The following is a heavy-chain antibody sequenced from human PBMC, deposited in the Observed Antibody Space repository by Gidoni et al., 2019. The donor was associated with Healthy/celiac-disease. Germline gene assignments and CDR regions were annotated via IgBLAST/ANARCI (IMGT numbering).Heavy chain of an antibody. CDR3: ARDIVVVVAAGAFDI. J-gene: IGHJ3*02. CDR1: GSTFTSYA. Sequence: QVQLVQSGAEVKKPGASVKVSCKASGSTFTSYAMHWVRQAPGQRLEWMGWINAGNGNTKYSQKFQGRVTITRDTSASTAYMELSSLRSEDTAVYYCARDIVVVVAAGAFDIWGQGTMVTVSS. V-gene: IGHV1-3*01. D-gene: IGHD2-15*01. CDR2: INAGNGNT.